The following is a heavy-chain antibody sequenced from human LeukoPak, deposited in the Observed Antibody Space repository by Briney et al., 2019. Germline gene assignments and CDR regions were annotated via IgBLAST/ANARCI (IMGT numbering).Heavy chain of an antibody. CDR3: ATIRSGYPFGYFDF. J-gene: IGHJ4*02. CDR1: GVSITTHY. Sequence: SETLSLTCTVSGVSITTHYWSWLRQPPGKELEWIAYMTDSETTKNNPSLKSRITLSADTSKNQFSLSLSSVTEADTAVYFCATIRSGYPFGYFDFWGQGILVTVSS. CDR2: MTDSETT. V-gene: IGHV4-59*11. D-gene: IGHD5-18*01.